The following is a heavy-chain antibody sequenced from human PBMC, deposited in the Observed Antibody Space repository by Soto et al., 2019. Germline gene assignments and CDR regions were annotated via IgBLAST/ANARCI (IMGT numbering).Heavy chain of an antibody. V-gene: IGHV1-3*01. CDR3: ARPGYSGYDGHFDY. J-gene: IGHJ4*02. CDR1: GYTFTSYA. D-gene: IGHD5-12*01. Sequence: GASVKVSCKASGYTFTSYAMHWVRQAPGQRLEWVGRINAGNGNTKYSQKFQGRVTITRDTSASTAYMELSSLRSEDTAVYYCARPGYSGYDGHFDYWGQGTLVTVSS. CDR2: INAGNGNT.